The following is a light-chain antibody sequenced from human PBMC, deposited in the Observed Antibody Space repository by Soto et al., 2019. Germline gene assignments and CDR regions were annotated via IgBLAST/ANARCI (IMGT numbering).Light chain of an antibody. Sequence: QSALTQPPSASGSPGQSVTISCTGTRSDVGGYNYVSWYQQHPGKAPKLMIYEVSNRPSGVSNRFSGSKSGNTASLTISGLQAEDEADYYCSSYTTTSTLGVFGGGTKLTVL. CDR1: RSDVGGYNY. J-gene: IGLJ2*01. CDR3: SSYTTTSTLGV. CDR2: EVS. V-gene: IGLV2-14*01.